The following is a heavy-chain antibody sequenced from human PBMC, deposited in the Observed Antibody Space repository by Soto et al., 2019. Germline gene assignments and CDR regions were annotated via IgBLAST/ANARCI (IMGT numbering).Heavy chain of an antibody. CDR3: ARVSPAGGWDGYYYYMDV. CDR1: GFTVSSNY. Sequence: GGSLRLSCAASGFTVSSNYMSWVRQAPGKGLEWVSVIYSGGSTYYADSVKGRFTISRHNSKNTLYLQMNSLRAEDTAVYYCARVSPAGGWDGYYYYMDVWGKGTTVTVSS. J-gene: IGHJ6*03. CDR2: IYSGGST. V-gene: IGHV3-53*04. D-gene: IGHD1-26*01.